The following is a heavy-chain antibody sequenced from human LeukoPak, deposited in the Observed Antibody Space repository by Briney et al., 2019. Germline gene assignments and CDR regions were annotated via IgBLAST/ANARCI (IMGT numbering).Heavy chain of an antibody. V-gene: IGHV5-51*01. CDR3: ARLRVVVAATGTYNWFDP. CDR1: GYSFTSYW. D-gene: IGHD2-15*01. J-gene: IGHJ5*02. Sequence: GASLKISCKGSGYSFTSYWIGWVRQMPGKGLEWMGIIYPGDSDTRYSPSFQGQVTISADKSISTAYLQWSSLKASDTAMYYCARLRVVVAATGTYNWFDPWGQGTLVTVSS. CDR2: IYPGDSDT.